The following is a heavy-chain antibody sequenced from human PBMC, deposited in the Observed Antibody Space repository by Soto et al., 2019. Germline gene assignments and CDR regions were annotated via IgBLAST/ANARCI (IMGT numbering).Heavy chain of an antibody. D-gene: IGHD2-15*01. CDR2: VYSGGST. CDR1: GFTFRTYA. CDR3: ARDGRYCSGGSCYYYYYYMDA. Sequence: GGSLRLSCAASGFTFRTYAMTWFRQAPGKGLEWVSLVYSGGSTYYADSVKGRFTISRDNSKNTLYLQMNSLRAEDTAVYYCARDGRYCSGGSCYYYYYYMDAWGKGTTVTVSS. V-gene: IGHV3-66*01. J-gene: IGHJ6*03.